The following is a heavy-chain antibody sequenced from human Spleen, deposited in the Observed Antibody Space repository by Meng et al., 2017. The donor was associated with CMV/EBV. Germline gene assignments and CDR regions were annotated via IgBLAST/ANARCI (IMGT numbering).Heavy chain of an antibody. Sequence: GESLKISCAASGFTFSSNDMYWVRQTTGKGLEWVSAIGTAGDAYYPGSVKGRFTISRENAKNSFYLQMNSLRAGDTAVYYCARGSGSDYWGQGTLVTVSS. CDR2: IGTAGDA. CDR1: GFTFSSND. CDR3: ARGSGSDY. D-gene: IGHD3-3*01. J-gene: IGHJ4*02. V-gene: IGHV3-13*01.